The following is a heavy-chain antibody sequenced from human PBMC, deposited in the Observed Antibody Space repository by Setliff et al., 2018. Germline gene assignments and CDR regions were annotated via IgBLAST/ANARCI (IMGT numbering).Heavy chain of an antibody. CDR2: ISSRSDII. CDR3: AREAKPFGNFDWLLPSGGY. D-gene: IGHD3-9*01. Sequence: PGGSLRLSCAASGFTFSTYSMNWVRQAPGKGLEWVSYISSRSDIIYYADSVKGRFTISRDNAKNSLYLRLNSLRAEDTAVYYCAREAKPFGNFDWLLPSGGYWGQGTLVTVSS. J-gene: IGHJ4*02. CDR1: GFTFSTYS. V-gene: IGHV3-48*01.